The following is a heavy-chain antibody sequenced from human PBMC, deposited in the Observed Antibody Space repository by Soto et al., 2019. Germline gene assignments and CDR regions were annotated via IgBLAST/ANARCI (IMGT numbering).Heavy chain of an antibody. CDR2: FDPEDGET. CDR1: GYTLTELS. CDR3: APQSITGTTFGFDY. D-gene: IGHD1-20*01. V-gene: IGHV1-24*01. J-gene: IGHJ4*02. Sequence: SVKVSCKVSGYTLTELSMHWVRQAPGKGLEWMGGFDPEDGETIYAQKFQGRVTMTEDTSTDTAYMELSSLRSEDTAVYYCAPQSITGTTFGFDYWGQGTLVTVSS.